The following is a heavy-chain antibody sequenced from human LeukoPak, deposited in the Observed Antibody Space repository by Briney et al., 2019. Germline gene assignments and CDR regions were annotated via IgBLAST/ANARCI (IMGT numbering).Heavy chain of an antibody. CDR3: AKDRYSYGKFDY. V-gene: IGHV3-23*01. D-gene: IGHD5-18*01. CDR2: FDGNAHGT. J-gene: IGHJ4*02. CDR1: GFTFSQFG. Sequence: GGSLRLSCATSGFTFSQFGMTWVRQPPGKGLEWVASFDGNAHGTYFADSVKGRCTISSDNSKNTVYLQMNSLRAEDTAVYYCAKDRYSYGKFDYWGQGTLVTVSS.